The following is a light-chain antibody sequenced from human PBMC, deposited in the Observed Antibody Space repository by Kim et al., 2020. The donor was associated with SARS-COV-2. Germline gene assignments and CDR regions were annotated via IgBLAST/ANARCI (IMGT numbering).Light chain of an antibody. J-gene: IGKJ5*01. CDR3: QQRYSWPIT. V-gene: IGKV3-11*01. CDR2: DAS. CDR1: QSIDSE. Sequence: EVVLTQSPATLPLSPGERVTLSCSASQSIDSELAWYQQTPGQPPRLLIYDASNRASGIPARLSGSGSGTDFTLTISSLGPEDFAVYYCQQRYSWPITFGQGTRLEIK.